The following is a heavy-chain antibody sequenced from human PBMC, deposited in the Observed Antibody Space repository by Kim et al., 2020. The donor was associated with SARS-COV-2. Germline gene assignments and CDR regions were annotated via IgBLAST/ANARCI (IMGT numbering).Heavy chain of an antibody. CDR2: IYTSGST. D-gene: IGHD3-22*01. J-gene: IGHJ4*02. Sequence: SETLSLTCTVSGGSISSYYWSWIRQPAGKGLEWIGRIYTSGSTNYNPSLKSRVTMSVDTSKNQFSLKLSSVTAADTAVYYCARLTYYYDSSGYYYVIDYWGQGTLVTVSS. CDR1: GGSISSYY. V-gene: IGHV4-4*07. CDR3: ARLTYYYDSSGYYYVIDY.